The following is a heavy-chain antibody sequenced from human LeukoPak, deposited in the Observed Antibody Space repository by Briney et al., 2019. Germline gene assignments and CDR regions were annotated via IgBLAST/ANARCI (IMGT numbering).Heavy chain of an antibody. CDR2: INAYNGDA. Sequence: GASVKVSCKTSGYTFTNYAITWVRQAPGQGLEWMGWINAYNGDANYAQKLQGRVTMTTDTSTSTAYMELRSLRSDDTAVYYCARDPQDQAYCGGDCYSVSHYFDYWGQGTLVTVSS. J-gene: IGHJ4*02. CDR3: ARDPQDQAYCGGDCYSVSHYFDY. CDR1: GYTFTNYA. V-gene: IGHV1-18*01. D-gene: IGHD2-21*02.